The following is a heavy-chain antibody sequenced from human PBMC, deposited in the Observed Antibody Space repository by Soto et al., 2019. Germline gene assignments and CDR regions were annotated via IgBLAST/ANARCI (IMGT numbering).Heavy chain of an antibody. CDR3: VRSFYDFWSGYPPYPGLDV. CDR2: IGSDGGGT. V-gene: IGHV3-64D*06. J-gene: IGHJ6*02. Sequence: PGGSLRLSCSASGFTFSSFAMHWVRQGPGKGLEYVSAIGSDGGGTYHADSVKGRFTISRDNSKNTLYLQMSSLRAEDTAVYYCVRSFYDFWSGYPPYPGLDVWGQGTTVTVSS. CDR1: GFTFSSFA. D-gene: IGHD3-3*01.